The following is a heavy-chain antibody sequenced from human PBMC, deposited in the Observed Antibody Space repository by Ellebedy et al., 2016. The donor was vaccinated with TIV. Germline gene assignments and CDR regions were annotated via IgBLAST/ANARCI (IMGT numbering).Heavy chain of an antibody. CDR1: GFTFSSYG. CDR3: ARREANYGDPTGSDY. CDR2: IWYDGSNK. D-gene: IGHD4-17*01. V-gene: IGHV3-33*01. J-gene: IGHJ4*02. Sequence: PGGSLRLSCAASGFTFSSYGMHWVRQAPGKGLEWVAVIWYDGSNKYYADSVKGRFTISRDNSKNTLYLQMNSLRAEDTAVYYCARREANYGDPTGSDYWGQGTLVTVSS.